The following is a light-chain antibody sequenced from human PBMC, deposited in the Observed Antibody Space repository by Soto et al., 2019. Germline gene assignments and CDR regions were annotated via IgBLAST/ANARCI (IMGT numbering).Light chain of an antibody. J-gene: IGKJ2*01. CDR2: AAS. CDR3: LQHKSWPFT. V-gene: IGKV3-15*01. CDR1: QSVSSS. Sequence: EIVMTQSPATLSVSPGERATLSYRASQSVSSSLAWFQQKPGQAPRLLIYAASARATGIAARLSGSGSGTEFTLTISSLQSEDFAVYYCLQHKSWPFTFGQGTKLEIK.